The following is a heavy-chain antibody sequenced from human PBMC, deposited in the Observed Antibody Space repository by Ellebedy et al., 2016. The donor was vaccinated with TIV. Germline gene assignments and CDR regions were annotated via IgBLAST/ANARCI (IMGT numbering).Heavy chain of an antibody. V-gene: IGHV4-34*01. CDR2: INHSGST. D-gene: IGHD2-15*01. J-gene: IGHJ5*02. Sequence: MPSETLSLTCTVSGGSLSSYYWSWIRQPPGKGLEWIGEINHSGSTNYNPSLKSRVTISVDTSKNQFSLKLSSVTAADTAVYYCARDASPRGYCSGGSCYWGTWFDPWGQGTLVTVSS. CDR3: ARDASPRGYCSGGSCYWGTWFDP. CDR1: GGSLSSYY.